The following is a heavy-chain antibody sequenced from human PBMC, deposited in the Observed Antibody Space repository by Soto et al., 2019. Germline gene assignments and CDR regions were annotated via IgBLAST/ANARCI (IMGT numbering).Heavy chain of an antibody. V-gene: IGHV4-34*01. J-gene: IGHJ4*02. CDR3: ARDGVQLWLLGFDY. Sequence: PSETLSLTCAVYGGSFSGYYWSWIRQPPGKGLEWIGEINHSGSTNYNPSLKSRVTISVDTSKTQFSLKLSSVTAADTAVYYCARDGVQLWLLGFDYWGKGTLVTGSS. D-gene: IGHD5-18*01. CDR1: GGSFSGYY. CDR2: INHSGST.